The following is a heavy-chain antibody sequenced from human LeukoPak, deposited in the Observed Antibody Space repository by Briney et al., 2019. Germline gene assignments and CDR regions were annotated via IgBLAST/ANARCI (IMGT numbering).Heavy chain of an antibody. V-gene: IGHV4-38-2*02. J-gene: IGHJ4*02. Sequence: PSETLSLTCTVSGYSISSGYYWGWIRQPPGKGLEWIGSIYHSGSTYYNPSLKSRVTISVDTSKNQFSLKLSSVTAADTAVYYCAREDYDILTGYYSFDYWGQGTLVTVSS. D-gene: IGHD3-9*01. CDR2: IYHSGST. CDR1: GYSISSGYY. CDR3: AREDYDILTGYYSFDY.